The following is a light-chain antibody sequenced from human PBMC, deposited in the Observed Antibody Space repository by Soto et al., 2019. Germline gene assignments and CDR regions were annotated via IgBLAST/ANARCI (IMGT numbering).Light chain of an antibody. CDR2: DAS. Sequence: EIVLTQSPATLSLSPGERATLSCRASQSVSSYLAWYQQKPGQAPRLLIYDASNRATGIPARFSGSGSGTDFTPTIISLEPEDFAVYYCQQRSNWPITFGQGTRLEIK. J-gene: IGKJ5*01. CDR1: QSVSSY. V-gene: IGKV3-11*01. CDR3: QQRSNWPIT.